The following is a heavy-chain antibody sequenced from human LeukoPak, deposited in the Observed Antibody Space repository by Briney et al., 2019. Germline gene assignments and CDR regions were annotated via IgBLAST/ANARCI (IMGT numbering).Heavy chain of an antibody. D-gene: IGHD2-2*02. Sequence: ASVKVSCKASGYTFTSYGISWVRQAPGQGLEWMGWISAYNGNTNYAQKLQGRVTMTTDTSTSTAYMELRSLRSDDTAVYYCARVGYCSSTSCYTRGYYFDYWGQGTLVTVSS. CDR3: ARVGYCSSTSCYTRGYYFDY. CDR2: ISAYNGNT. J-gene: IGHJ4*02. CDR1: GYTFTSYG. V-gene: IGHV1-18*01.